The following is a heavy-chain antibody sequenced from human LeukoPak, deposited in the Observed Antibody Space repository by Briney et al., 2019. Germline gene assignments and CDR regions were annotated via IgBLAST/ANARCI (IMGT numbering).Heavy chain of an antibody. CDR2: ISSSSSYI. D-gene: IGHD5-24*01. Sequence: TGGSLRLSCAASGFTFSSYSMNWVRQAPGKGLEWVSSISSSSSYIYYADSVKGRFTISRDNAKNSLYLQMNSLRAEDTAAYYCASSTDGYYDYWGQGTLVTVSS. CDR3: ASSTDGYYDY. V-gene: IGHV3-21*01. J-gene: IGHJ4*02. CDR1: GFTFSSYS.